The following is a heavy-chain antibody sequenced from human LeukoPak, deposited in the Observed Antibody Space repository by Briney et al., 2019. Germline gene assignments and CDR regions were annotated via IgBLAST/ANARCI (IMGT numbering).Heavy chain of an antibody. CDR1: GFTFSSYG. Sequence: PGGSLRLSCAASGFTFSSYGMHWVRQAPGKGLEWVAVISYDGDNKYYADSVKGRFTISRDNSKNTLYLQMNSLRAEDTAVYYRAKDLYGSGSFFDYWGQGTLVTVSS. J-gene: IGHJ4*02. D-gene: IGHD3-10*01. V-gene: IGHV3-30*18. CDR3: AKDLYGSGSFFDY. CDR2: ISYDGDNK.